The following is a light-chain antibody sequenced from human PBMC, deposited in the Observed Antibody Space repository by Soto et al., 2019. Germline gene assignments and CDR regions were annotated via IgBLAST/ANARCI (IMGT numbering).Light chain of an antibody. CDR3: QQYNSYWT. Sequence: DIQRTQSPSTLSASVGDRVTITCRASQSISSWLAWYQQKPGKAPNLLIYDASSFESGVPSRFSGSGSGTEFTLTIRSLQPDDFATYYCQQYNSYWTFGQGTKVDIK. J-gene: IGKJ1*01. V-gene: IGKV1-5*01. CDR2: DAS. CDR1: QSISSW.